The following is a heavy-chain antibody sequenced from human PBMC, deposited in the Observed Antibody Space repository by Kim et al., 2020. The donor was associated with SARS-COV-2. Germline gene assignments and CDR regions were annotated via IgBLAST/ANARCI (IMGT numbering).Heavy chain of an antibody. Sequence: SETLSLTCTVSGGSVSSGSYYWSWIRQPPGKGLEWIGYIYYSGSTNYNPSLKSRVTISVDTSKNQFSLKLSSVTAADTAVYYCARDKWVSGYVRYYYGMDVWGQGTTVTVSS. CDR1: GGSVSSGSYY. CDR3: ARDKWVSGYVRYYYGMDV. J-gene: IGHJ6*02. D-gene: IGHD5-12*01. CDR2: IYYSGST. V-gene: IGHV4-61*01.